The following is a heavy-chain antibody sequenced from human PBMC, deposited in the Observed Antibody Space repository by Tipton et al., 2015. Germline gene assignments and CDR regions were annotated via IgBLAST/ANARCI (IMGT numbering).Heavy chain of an antibody. CDR1: GFSFTTSW. Sequence: GSLRLSCAAYGFSFTTSWMSWVRQAPGKGLEWVANIKQDGSEKFYVDSVKGRFTISRDNAKNSLYLQMSSLRAEDTAVYYCARGLSLHLWVDAFDFWGQGTMVTVSS. J-gene: IGHJ3*01. CDR2: IKQDGSEK. CDR3: ARGLSLHLWVDAFDF. V-gene: IGHV3-7*01. D-gene: IGHD5-18*01.